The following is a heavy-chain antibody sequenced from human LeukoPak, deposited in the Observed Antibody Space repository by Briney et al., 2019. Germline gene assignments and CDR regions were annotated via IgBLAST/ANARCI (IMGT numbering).Heavy chain of an antibody. Sequence: SVKVSCKASGGTFSSYAISWVRQAPGQGLEWMGRIIPIFGTANYAQKFQGRVTMTRDTSTSTVYMELSSLRSEDTAVYYCARSRAWLLSSDYWGQGTLVTVSS. CDR3: ARSRAWLLSSDY. CDR2: IIPIFGTA. D-gene: IGHD3-22*01. CDR1: GGTFSSYA. V-gene: IGHV1-69*05. J-gene: IGHJ4*02.